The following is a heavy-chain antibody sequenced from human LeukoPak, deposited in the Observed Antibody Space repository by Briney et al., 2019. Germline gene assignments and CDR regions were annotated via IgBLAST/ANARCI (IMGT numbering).Heavy chain of an antibody. CDR1: GFSFSSYY. CDR2: INPDGSER. Sequence: GGSLRLSCAASGFSFSSYYMSWVRQAPGKGLEWVALINPDGSERYYVDSVKGRFTISRDNARNSLYLQMASLRDDDTAMYFCTRDLAAVPGPRMDVWGQGTTVTVSS. J-gene: IGHJ6*02. V-gene: IGHV3-7*03. D-gene: IGHD6-19*01. CDR3: TRDLAAVPGPRMDV.